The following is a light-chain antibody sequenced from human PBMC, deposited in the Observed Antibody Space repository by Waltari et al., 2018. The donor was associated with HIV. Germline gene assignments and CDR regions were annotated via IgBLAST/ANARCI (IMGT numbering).Light chain of an antibody. CDR1: SSDVGGYDY. V-gene: IGLV2-11*01. Sequence: QSALTQPRSVSGSPGQSVTISCTGTSSDVGGYDYVSWYQQHPGKAPRLMIYDVNKRPSGVPDRCSGSKSGNTASLTISGLQAEDEADYYCCSYAGSYAYVFGTGTKMTVL. J-gene: IGLJ1*01. CDR2: DVN. CDR3: CSYAGSYAYV.